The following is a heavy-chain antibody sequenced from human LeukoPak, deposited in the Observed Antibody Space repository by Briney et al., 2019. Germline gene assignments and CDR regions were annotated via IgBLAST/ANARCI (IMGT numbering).Heavy chain of an antibody. V-gene: IGHV4-38-2*01. CDR1: GYSISGGYY. D-gene: IGHD3-22*01. Sequence: SETLSLTCAVSGYSISGGYYWGWFRQSPGKGLEWIASIFHSGRLYYNPSLKSRVTLSVDTSKNQCSLKLNSVTAADTAVYYCARMGVSYYYDSSTYYPVAFDVWGQGTMVTVSS. CDR2: IFHSGRL. J-gene: IGHJ3*01. CDR3: ARMGVSYYYDSSTYYPVAFDV.